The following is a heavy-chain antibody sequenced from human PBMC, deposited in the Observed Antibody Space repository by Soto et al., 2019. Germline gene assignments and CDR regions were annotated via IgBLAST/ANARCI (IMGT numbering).Heavy chain of an antibody. CDR3: AKEWYSSSWGNYLDY. Sequence: EVQLLESGGGLVQPGGSLRLSCAASGFTFSSYAMSWVRQAPGKGLVWVSVISGSDGSTHYADSVKGRFTISRDNSKNTLYLQMNSLRVVDTAAYYCAKEWYSSSWGNYLDYWGQGTLVTVSS. V-gene: IGHV3-23*01. CDR2: ISGSDGST. CDR1: GFTFSSYA. D-gene: IGHD6-13*01. J-gene: IGHJ4*02.